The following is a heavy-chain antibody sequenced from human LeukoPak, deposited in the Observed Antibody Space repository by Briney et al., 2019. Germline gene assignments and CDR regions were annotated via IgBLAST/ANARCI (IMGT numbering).Heavy chain of an antibody. CDR1: GFTFSSYG. V-gene: IGHV3-30*03. D-gene: IGHD3-10*01. Sequence: GGSLRLSCAASGFTFSSYGMHWVRQAPGKGLEWVVVISYDGSNKYYADSVKGRFTISRDNSKNTLYLQMNSLRAEDTAVYYCARDLAGHYYGSGSSFDYWGQGTLVTVSS. CDR3: ARDLAGHYYGSGSSFDY. CDR2: ISYDGSNK. J-gene: IGHJ4*02.